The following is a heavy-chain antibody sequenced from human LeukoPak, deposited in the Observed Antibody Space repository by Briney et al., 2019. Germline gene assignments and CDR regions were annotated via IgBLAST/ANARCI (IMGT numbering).Heavy chain of an antibody. J-gene: IGHJ2*01. V-gene: IGHV4-59*01. CDR3: ARGGKYYGDYWYFDL. D-gene: IGHD4-17*01. CDR2: IYYSGST. Sequence: SEALSPTCTVSGGSISSYYWSWIRQPPGKGLEWIGYIYYSGSTNYNPSLKSRVTISVDTSKNQFSLRLSSVTAADTAVYYCARGGKYYGDYWYFDLWGRGTLVTVSS. CDR1: GGSISSYY.